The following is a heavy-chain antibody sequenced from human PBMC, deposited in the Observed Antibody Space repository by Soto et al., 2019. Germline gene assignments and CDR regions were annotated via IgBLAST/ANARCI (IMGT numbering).Heavy chain of an antibody. Sequence: QVQLVESGGGVVQPGRSLRLSCAASGFTFSNYAMHWVRQAPGKGLEWVAVISYDGSNKYYADSVKGRFTISRDNSKNTLFLQMNSLIADDTAVYYCAREPAYYYNSSGYSAPFGYWGQGTLVTVSS. D-gene: IGHD3-22*01. J-gene: IGHJ4*02. CDR3: AREPAYYYNSSGYSAPFGY. CDR2: ISYDGSNK. V-gene: IGHV3-30-3*01. CDR1: GFTFSNYA.